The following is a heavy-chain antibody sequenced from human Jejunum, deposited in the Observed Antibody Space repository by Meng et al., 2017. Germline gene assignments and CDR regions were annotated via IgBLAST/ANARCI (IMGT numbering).Heavy chain of an antibody. CDR2: FTRSGTT. J-gene: IGHJ4*02. Sequence: YPSVPLVLSCASLCGSICGCICRSTRQARGEVGEFVGNFTRSGTTYYNPSLKSRVTISADTSKHQFSLTLSSVSAADTADYYCARHEVDFNNWGQGTLVTVSS. CDR1: CGSICGCI. V-gene: IGHV4-34*01. CDR3: ARHEVDFNN. D-gene: IGHD3/OR15-3a*01.